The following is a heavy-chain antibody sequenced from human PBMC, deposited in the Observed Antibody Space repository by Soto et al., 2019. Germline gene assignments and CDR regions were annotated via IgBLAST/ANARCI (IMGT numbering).Heavy chain of an antibody. D-gene: IGHD5-12*01. CDR2: ICYSGST. J-gene: IGHJ4*02. Sequence: QVQLQESGPGLVKPSQTLSLTCTVSGDSLSRADYCWSWIRQAPGKGLEWIGYICYSGSTYHNPSLKSRTSMSVDTSKKQVSLAVTSVTAADPAVDYCSREESGLFGYWGQGRLVTVSS. CDR3: SREESGLFGY. CDR1: GDSLSRADYC. V-gene: IGHV4-30-4*08.